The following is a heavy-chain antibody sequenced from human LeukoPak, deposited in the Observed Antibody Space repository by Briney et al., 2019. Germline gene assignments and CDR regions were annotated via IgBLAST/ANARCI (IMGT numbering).Heavy chain of an antibody. V-gene: IGHV4-61*02. J-gene: IGHJ6*03. CDR3: ARFAYYDILTGHFDFYYMDV. CDR1: GGSNSSGSYY. D-gene: IGHD3-9*01. Sequence: SQTLSLTCTVSGGSNSSGSYYWSWIRQPAGKGLEWIGRIYTSGSTNYNPSLKSRVTISVDTSKNQFSLKLSSVTAADTAVYYCARFAYYDILTGHFDFYYMDVWGKGTTVTVSS. CDR2: IYTSGST.